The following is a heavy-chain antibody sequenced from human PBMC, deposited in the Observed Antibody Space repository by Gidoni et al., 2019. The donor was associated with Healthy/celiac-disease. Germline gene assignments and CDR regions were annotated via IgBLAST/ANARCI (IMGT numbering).Heavy chain of an antibody. J-gene: IGHJ4*02. CDR3: TRQSVNDY. Sequence: VQLVESGGGLVQPGGSLKLSCADSGFTFSGSAMHWVRQASGKGLEWVGRIRSKANSYATAYAASVKGRFTISRDDSKNTAYLQMNSLKTEDTAVYYCTRQSVNDYWGQGTLVTVSS. V-gene: IGHV3-73*01. CDR1: GFTFSGSA. CDR2: IRSKANSYAT.